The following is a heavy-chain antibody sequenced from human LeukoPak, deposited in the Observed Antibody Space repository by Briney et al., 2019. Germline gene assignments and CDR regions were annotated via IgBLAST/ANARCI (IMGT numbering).Heavy chain of an antibody. Sequence: PSQTLSLTCTVSGGSISSGGYYWSWIRQHPGKGLEWIGYIYYSGSTYYNPSLKSRVTISVDTSKNQLSLKLSSVTAADTAVYYCARNERGYYYGSGSPLDPWGQGTLVAVSS. CDR3: ARNERGYYYGSGSPLDP. CDR1: GGSISSGGYY. V-gene: IGHV4-31*03. CDR2: IYYSGST. J-gene: IGHJ5*02. D-gene: IGHD3-10*01.